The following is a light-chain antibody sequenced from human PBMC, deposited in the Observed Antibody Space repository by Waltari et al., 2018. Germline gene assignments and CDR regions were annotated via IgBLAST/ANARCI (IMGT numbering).Light chain of an antibody. CDR1: QSVSSNY. Sequence: PGTLSLSPGERATLSCRATQSVSSNYLAWYQQKPGQAPRLLIYGASSRATGIPDRFSGSGSGTDFTLTISRLEPEDSAVYYCQQYGSSPRTFGQGTKVEIK. CDR2: GAS. CDR3: QQYGSSPRT. J-gene: IGKJ1*01. V-gene: IGKV3-20*01.